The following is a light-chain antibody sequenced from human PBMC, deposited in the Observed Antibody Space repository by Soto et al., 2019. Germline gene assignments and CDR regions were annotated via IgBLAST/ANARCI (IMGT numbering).Light chain of an antibody. J-gene: IGKJ3*01. CDR1: QDVNSY. CDR2: GAS. Sequence: DIQMTQSPSSLSASIGDRVTITCQASQDVNSYLGWYQQKPGRAPKLLIYGASNLETGIPARFSGRGYGTDFTLAISSLEPEDIATYYCQHYNNLPPFTFGPGTKV. CDR3: QHYNNLPPFT. V-gene: IGKV1-33*01.